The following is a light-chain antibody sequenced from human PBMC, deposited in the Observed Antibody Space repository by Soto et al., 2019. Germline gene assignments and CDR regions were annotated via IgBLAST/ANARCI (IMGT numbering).Light chain of an antibody. V-gene: IGKV3-11*01. CDR3: QQRSSWLT. J-gene: IGKJ4*01. Sequence: ETVLTQSPATLSLSPGERATLSCRASQSIRNFLAWYQQKPGQAPRLLIYDTSNRATGIPARFSGSGSGTAFTLTISSLEPEDCSVYYCQQRSSWLTFGGGTKVEIK. CDR1: QSIRNF. CDR2: DTS.